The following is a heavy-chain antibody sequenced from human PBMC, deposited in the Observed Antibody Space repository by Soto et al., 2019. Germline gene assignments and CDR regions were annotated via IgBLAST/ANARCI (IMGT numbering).Heavy chain of an antibody. J-gene: IGHJ4*01. CDR1: GCTFTSYY. Sequence: ASVKVSCKASGCTFTSYYMHWVRQAPGQGLEWMGIINPSGGSTSYAQKFQGRVTMTRDTSTSTAYMELSSLKTEDTGIYYCTTDSYSSMIVVRFDYWGHGTLVTVSS. CDR2: INPSGGST. V-gene: IGHV1-46*01. D-gene: IGHD3-22*01. CDR3: TTDSYSSMIVVRFDY.